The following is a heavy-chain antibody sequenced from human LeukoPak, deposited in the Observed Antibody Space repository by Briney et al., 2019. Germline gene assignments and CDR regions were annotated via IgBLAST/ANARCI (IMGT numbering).Heavy chain of an antibody. CDR1: GGSISSYY. CDR2: IYTSGST. D-gene: IGHD3-3*01. CDR3: ARDGGVWEWLD. Sequence: TLSLTCTVSGGSISSYYWSWIRQPAGKGLEWIGRIYTSGSTNYNPSLKSRVTISVDKSKNQFSLKLSSVTAADTAVYYCARDGGVWEWLDWGQETLVTVSS. V-gene: IGHV4-4*07. J-gene: IGHJ4*02.